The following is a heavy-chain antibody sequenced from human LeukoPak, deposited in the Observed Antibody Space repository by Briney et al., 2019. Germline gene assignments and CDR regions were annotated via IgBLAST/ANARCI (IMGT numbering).Heavy chain of an antibody. Sequence: GASVKVSCKASGYTFTSYGISWVRQAPGQGLEWMGWISAYNGNTNYAQKLQGRVTMTTDTSTSTAYMELRSLRSDDTAVYYCARIRNYDFWSGYYNDYWGQGTLVTVFS. V-gene: IGHV1-18*01. CDR3: ARIRNYDFWSGYYNDY. CDR2: ISAYNGNT. D-gene: IGHD3-3*01. J-gene: IGHJ4*02. CDR1: GYTFTSYG.